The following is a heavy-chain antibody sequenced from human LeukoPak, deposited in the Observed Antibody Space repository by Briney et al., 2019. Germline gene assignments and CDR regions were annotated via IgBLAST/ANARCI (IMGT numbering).Heavy chain of an antibody. V-gene: IGHV4-59*01. CDR1: GVSISGYG. J-gene: IGHJ4*02. Sequence: SETLSLTCGVSGVSISGYGWSWVRQPPGKGLEWIWYIYRSGRTNYNPSLRRSLSISLDTSKSQFSLKLSSVTAADTAVYYCVRDGSSGGIFGYFPNWGQGTLVTVSS. CDR2: IYRSGRT. CDR3: VRDGSSGGIFGYFPN. D-gene: IGHD2-8*02.